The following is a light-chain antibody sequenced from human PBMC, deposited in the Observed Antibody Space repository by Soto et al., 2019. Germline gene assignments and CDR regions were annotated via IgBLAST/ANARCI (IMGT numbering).Light chain of an antibody. V-gene: IGLV6-57*02. Sequence: NFMLTQPHSVSESPGKTVTISCTGSSGSIASNYVQWCQQRPCSAPTTVIYEDHQRPSGVPGRFSGSIDSSSNSASLIISGLKTEDEADYYCQSYDSSNQVFGEGTKVTVL. CDR3: QSYDSSNQV. CDR2: EDH. J-gene: IGLJ3*02. CDR1: SGSIASNY.